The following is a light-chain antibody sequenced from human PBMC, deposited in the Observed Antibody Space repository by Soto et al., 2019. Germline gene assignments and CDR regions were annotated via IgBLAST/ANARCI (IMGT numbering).Light chain of an antibody. Sequence: TQSPATLSVSPGERATLSCRVSQSISSNLAWYQQKPGQAPRLLMFRTSSRATGFPARFSGCGSGTEFNLTISSLQSADVGVDYCQQYNNWPRATVGGGTKVDI. CDR2: RTS. J-gene: IGKJ4*01. V-gene: IGKV3-15*01. CDR1: QSISSN. CDR3: QQYNNWPRAT.